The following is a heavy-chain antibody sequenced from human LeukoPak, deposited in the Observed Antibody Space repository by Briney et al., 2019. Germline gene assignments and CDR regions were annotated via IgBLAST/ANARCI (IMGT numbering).Heavy chain of an antibody. CDR2: ISSSSSTI. Sequence: PGGSLRLSCAASGFTFSSYSMNWVRQAPGKGLEWVSYISSSSSTIYYADSVKGRFTISRDNAKNSLYLQMNSLRAEDTAVYYCARGEFSIPKWGQGTLVTVSS. D-gene: IGHD3-3*01. CDR1: GFTFSSYS. CDR3: ARGEFSIPK. J-gene: IGHJ4*02. V-gene: IGHV3-48*04.